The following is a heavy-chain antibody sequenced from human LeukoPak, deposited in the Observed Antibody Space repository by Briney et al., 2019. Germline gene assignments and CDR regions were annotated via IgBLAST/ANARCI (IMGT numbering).Heavy chain of an antibody. Sequence: SVKVSCKASGGTFSSYAISWVRQAPGQGLEWMGGIIPIFGTANYAQKFQGRVTITADESTSTAYMELSSLRSEDTAVYYCARLGIAAARIDYWGQGTQVTVSS. CDR1: GGTFSSYA. D-gene: IGHD6-13*01. CDR3: ARLGIAAARIDY. J-gene: IGHJ4*02. V-gene: IGHV1-69*01. CDR2: IIPIFGTA.